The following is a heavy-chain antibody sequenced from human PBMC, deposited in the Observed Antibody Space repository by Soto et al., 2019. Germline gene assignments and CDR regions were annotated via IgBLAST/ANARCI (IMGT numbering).Heavy chain of an antibody. CDR2: ISKSGGTT. Sequence: GGSLRLSCAASGFTFTSYEFSWVRQAPGKGLEWISYISKSGGTTYYAESVKGRFTTSRDNSKNTLYLRLDSLRAEDTAVYYCAKLYHYYDSSGYYSDALDIWGQGTLVTVSS. V-gene: IGHV3-48*03. CDR1: GFTFTSYE. J-gene: IGHJ3*02. CDR3: AKLYHYYDSSGYYSDALDI. D-gene: IGHD3-22*01.